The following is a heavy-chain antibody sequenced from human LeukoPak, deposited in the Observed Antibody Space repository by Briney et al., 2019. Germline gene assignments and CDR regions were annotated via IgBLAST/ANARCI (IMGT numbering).Heavy chain of an antibody. D-gene: IGHD3-3*01. Sequence: PSETLSLTCTVSGGSIGSYYWSWIRQPAGKGLEWIARIYTSGSTNYNPTLKSRVTMSVDTSKNQFSVKLSSVTAAETAVYYCARDLEWWGQGTLVTVSS. V-gene: IGHV4-4*07. CDR3: ARDLEW. CDR2: IYTSGST. J-gene: IGHJ4*02. CDR1: GGSIGSYY.